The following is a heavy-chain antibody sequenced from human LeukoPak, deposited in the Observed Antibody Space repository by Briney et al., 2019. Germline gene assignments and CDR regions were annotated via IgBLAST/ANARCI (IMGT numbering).Heavy chain of an antibody. J-gene: IGHJ4*02. CDR1: GYTFTGYY. CDR2: INPNSGGT. V-gene: IGHV1-2*02. CDR3: ARDIWVAVAGTFDY. Sequence: GASVKVSCKASGYTFTGYYMHWVRQAPGQGLEWMGWINPNSGGTNYAQKFQGRVTMTRGTSISTAYMELSRLRSDDTAVYYCARDIWVAVAGTFDYWGQGTLVTVSS. D-gene: IGHD6-19*01.